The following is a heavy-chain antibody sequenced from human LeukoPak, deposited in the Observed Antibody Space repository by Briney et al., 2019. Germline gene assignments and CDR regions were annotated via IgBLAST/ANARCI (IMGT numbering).Heavy chain of an antibody. V-gene: IGHV3-53*01. CDR1: GFTVSSNY. Sequence: PGGSLRPSCAASGFTVSSNYMSWVRQAPGKGLEWVSVIYSGGSTYYADSVKGRFTISRDNAKNSVFLQMNSLRAEDTAVYYCAAVIDYWGQGTLVTVSS. CDR2: IYSGGST. CDR3: AAVIDY. J-gene: IGHJ4*02.